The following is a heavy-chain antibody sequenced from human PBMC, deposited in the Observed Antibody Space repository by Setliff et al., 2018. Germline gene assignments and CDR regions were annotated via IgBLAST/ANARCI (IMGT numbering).Heavy chain of an antibody. V-gene: IGHV1-18*01. D-gene: IGHD2-2*01. J-gene: IGHJ4*02. CDR2: ISAYNGYI. CDR1: GCAFGSSG. CDR3: ARDRKEIVVKPPAASLDY. Sequence: GASVKVSCKASGCAFGSSGISWVRQAPGQGLEWMGWISAYNGYIVYAQKFQGRVTMTTDTSTTTAYMGVRSLRSDDTAVYYCARDRKEIVVKPPAASLDYWGQGTQVTSPQ.